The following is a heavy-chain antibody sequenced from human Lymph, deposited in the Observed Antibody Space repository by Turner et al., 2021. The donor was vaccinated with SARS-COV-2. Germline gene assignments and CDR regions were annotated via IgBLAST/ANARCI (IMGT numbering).Heavy chain of an antibody. Sequence: QVQQVQSGAAVKKPGASVMVSCMASGYTFTRYDINWVRQATGQGLEWRGWMDPNSGNTGYAQKCQGRVTMTRNTSISTAYMELSSLGSEDTAVYYGARAAQLTVWFDPWGQGTLVTVSS. D-gene: IGHD3-9*01. CDR3: ARAAQLTVWFDP. CDR2: MDPNSGNT. CDR1: GYTFTRYD. V-gene: IGHV1-8*01. J-gene: IGHJ5*02.